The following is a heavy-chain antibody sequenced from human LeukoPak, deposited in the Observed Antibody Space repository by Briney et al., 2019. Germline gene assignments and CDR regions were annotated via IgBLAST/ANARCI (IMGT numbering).Heavy chain of an antibody. CDR2: MFYSGST. J-gene: IGHJ4*02. CDR3: ARNYYDSSGYAGGPDY. Sequence: PSETLSLTCTLSGDSMSSSSWSWLRQPPGKGLEWIGYMFYSGSTNYNPSLKSRVTISMDTSKTQFSLKLSSVTAADTAVYYCARNYYDSSGYAGGPDYWGQGTMVTVSS. V-gene: IGHV4-59*01. D-gene: IGHD3-22*01. CDR1: GDSMSSSS.